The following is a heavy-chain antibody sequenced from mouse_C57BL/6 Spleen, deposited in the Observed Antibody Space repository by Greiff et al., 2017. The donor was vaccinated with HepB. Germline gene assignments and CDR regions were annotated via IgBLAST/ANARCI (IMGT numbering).Heavy chain of an antibody. J-gene: IGHJ3*01. Sequence: EVMLVESGGDLVKPGGSLKLSCAASGFTFSSYGMSWVRQTPDKRLEWVATISSGGSYTYYPDSVKGRFTISRDNAKNTLYLQMSSLKSEDTAMYYCARPFYGNYDWFAYWGQGTLVTVSA. CDR2: ISSGGSYT. D-gene: IGHD2-10*01. V-gene: IGHV5-6*02. CDR1: GFTFSSYG. CDR3: ARPFYGNYDWFAY.